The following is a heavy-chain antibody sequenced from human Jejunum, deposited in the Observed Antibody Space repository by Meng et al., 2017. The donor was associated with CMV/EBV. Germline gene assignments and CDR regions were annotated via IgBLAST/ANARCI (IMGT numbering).Heavy chain of an antibody. CDR2: IYPEDSDT. CDR3: ARDSGITETAPDF. D-gene: IGHD6-13*01. CDR1: GYRVNNYW. V-gene: IGHV5-51*01. Sequence: KGSGYRVNNYWIGWVRQMPGKGLEWMGIIYPEDSDTRYSPSFQGQVTFSADKSINTAYLEWSSLKASDTAMYFCARDSGITETAPDFWGQGTLVTVSS. J-gene: IGHJ4*02.